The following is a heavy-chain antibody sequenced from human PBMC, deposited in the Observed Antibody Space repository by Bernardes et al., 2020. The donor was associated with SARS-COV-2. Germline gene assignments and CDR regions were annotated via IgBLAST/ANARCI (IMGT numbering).Heavy chain of an antibody. CDR3: TRLGGGWELEPDPYFFDS. Sequence: SETLSLTCTVSGGSISSSNHYWGWIRQPPGKGLEWIGSIYYSGSTHDNPSLKSRLTMSVDRSKNQFSLSLRSVSAADTAIYFCTRLGGGWELEPDPYFFDSWGRGTLVTVSS. D-gene: IGHD1-7*01. V-gene: IGHV4-39*01. CDR2: IYYSGST. J-gene: IGHJ4*02. CDR1: GGSISSSNHY.